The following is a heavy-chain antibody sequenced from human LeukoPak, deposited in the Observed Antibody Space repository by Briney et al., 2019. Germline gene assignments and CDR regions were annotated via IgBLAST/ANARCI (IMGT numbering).Heavy chain of an antibody. CDR2: IYYSGST. J-gene: IGHJ6*02. D-gene: IGHD5-18*01. Sequence: SQTLSLTCTVSGGSISSGGYYWSWIRQHPGKGLEWIGYIYYSGSTYYNPSLKSRVTISVDTSKNQFSLRLSSVTAADTAVYYCARGGSSWIQLWPYYYYGMDVWGQGTTVTVSS. V-gene: IGHV4-31*03. CDR1: GGSISSGGYY. CDR3: ARGGSSWIQLWPYYYYGMDV.